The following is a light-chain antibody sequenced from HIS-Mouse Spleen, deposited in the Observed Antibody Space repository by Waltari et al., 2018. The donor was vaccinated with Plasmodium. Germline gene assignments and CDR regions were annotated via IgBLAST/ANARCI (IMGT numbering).Light chain of an antibody. CDR2: DVS. J-gene: IGLJ1*01. CDR1: SRDVDGYNS. Sequence: QSAMTQPRPVSGSPGQSVTISCTVTSRDVDGYNSGSWYQQHPGKAPKLMIYDVSKRPSGVPDRFSGSKSGNTASLTISGLQAEDEADYYYCSYAGSYTYVFGTGTKVTVL. V-gene: IGLV2-11*01. CDR3: CSYAGSYTYV.